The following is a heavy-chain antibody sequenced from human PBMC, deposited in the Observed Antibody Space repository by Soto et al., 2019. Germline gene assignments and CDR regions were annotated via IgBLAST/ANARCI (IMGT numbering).Heavy chain of an antibody. CDR1: GYSISSGYY. V-gene: IGHV4-38-2*01. CDR2: IYHSGTT. J-gene: IGHJ5*02. D-gene: IGHD6-13*01. Sequence: TLSLTCVVSGYSISSGYYWGWIRQPPGKGLEWIGSIYHSGTTYYNPSLKSRVTISLDTSRNQFSLKLTSVTAADTAVYYCARSLLTSSWYAGSWGQGTLVTVSS. CDR3: ARSLLTSSWYAGS.